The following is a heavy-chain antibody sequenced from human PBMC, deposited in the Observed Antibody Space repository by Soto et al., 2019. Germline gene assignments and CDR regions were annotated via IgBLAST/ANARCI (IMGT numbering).Heavy chain of an antibody. CDR2: ISIYSGDT. J-gene: IGHJ5*02. Sequence: QVHMVQSGVEVKTPGASVKVSCQASGYTFFTYDISWVRQAPGQGLEWRRWISIYSGDTKYVQKFQRKVAMTTDTCRNIAYLEMRSMRPDGTAVYYFATPQAPTSFMYCFDLWGQGTMVTVSS. CDR3: ATPQAPTSFMYCFDL. V-gene: IGHV1-18*01. D-gene: IGHD2-15*01. CDR1: GYTFFTYD.